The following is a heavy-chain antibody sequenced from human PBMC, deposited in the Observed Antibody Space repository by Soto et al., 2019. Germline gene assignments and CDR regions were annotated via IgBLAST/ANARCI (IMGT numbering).Heavy chain of an antibody. J-gene: IGHJ5*02. Sequence: ASVTVSRKPPRDTLTSYYVNWVRQAPVQVLEWMGVINPHGGSTAYAQKFKGRVTLTRDTSASTVYMEVSSLTSEDTAMYYCARSSGGNFGIIIEGTNWFAPWGQGNLVTGSS. CDR3: ARSSGGNFGIIIEGTNWFAP. V-gene: IGHV1-46*01. CDR2: INPHGGST. CDR1: RDTLTSYY. D-gene: IGHD1-26*01.